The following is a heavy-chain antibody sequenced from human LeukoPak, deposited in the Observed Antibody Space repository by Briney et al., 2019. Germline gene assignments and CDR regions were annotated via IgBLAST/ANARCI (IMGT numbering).Heavy chain of an antibody. V-gene: IGHV3-64*01. CDR2: ISSKGDNI. Sequence: GGSLRLSCAGSGFTFSSYAIHWVRQAPGKGLEYVSTISSKGDNIFYANSVKGRFTISRDNSKNTVYLQMGSLRAEDMAVYYCGRVRISAARGYMDVWGKGTTVTVTS. D-gene: IGHD6-13*01. CDR1: GFTFSSYA. CDR3: GRVRISAARGYMDV. J-gene: IGHJ6*04.